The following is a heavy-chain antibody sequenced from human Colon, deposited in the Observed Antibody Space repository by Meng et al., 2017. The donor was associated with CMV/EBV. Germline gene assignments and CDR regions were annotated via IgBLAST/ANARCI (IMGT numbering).Heavy chain of an antibody. CDR2: ISANGDNT. CDR1: GFTFNTYP. D-gene: IGHD3-10*01. Sequence: VQLVEAGGGVVQPGGSLRLSCVASGFTFNTYPMHWVRQAPGKGLEHVSGISANGDNTPYASSVKDRFIVSRDNLKNTLYLQMGSLRPDDTGVYYCARVVSGDFDYWGQGTLVTVSS. CDR3: ARVVSGDFDY. J-gene: IGHJ4*02. V-gene: IGHV3-64*01.